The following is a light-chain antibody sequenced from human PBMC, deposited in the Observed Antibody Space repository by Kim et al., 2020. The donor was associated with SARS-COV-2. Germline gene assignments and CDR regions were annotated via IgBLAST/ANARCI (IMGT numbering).Light chain of an antibody. CDR1: QDIDTY. Sequence: ASVGDRVPITCRASQDIDTYLAWYQQKQGKAPNRLIYLASTVQRGVPSRFSGSGSGTDFTLTISSLQPEDSATYYCQQLDGYPRTFGGGTKVDIK. CDR3: QQLDGYPRT. CDR2: LAS. V-gene: IGKV1-9*01. J-gene: IGKJ4*01.